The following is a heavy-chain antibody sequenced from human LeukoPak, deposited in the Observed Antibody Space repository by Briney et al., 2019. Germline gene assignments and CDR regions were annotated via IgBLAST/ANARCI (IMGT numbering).Heavy chain of an antibody. Sequence: GGSLRLPCAASGFTFSSYAMSWVRQAPGKGLEWVSAISGSGGSTYYADSVKGRFTISRDNSKNTLYLQMNSLRAEDTAVYYCAIDLRYSSSWLEIDYWGQGTLVTVSS. CDR1: GFTFSSYA. CDR2: ISGSGGST. D-gene: IGHD6-13*01. J-gene: IGHJ4*02. V-gene: IGHV3-23*01. CDR3: AIDLRYSSSWLEIDY.